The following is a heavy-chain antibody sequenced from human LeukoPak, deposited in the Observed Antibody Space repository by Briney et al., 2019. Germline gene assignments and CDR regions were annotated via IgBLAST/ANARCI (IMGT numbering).Heavy chain of an antibody. D-gene: IGHD7-27*01. CDR2: ITGSSTWT. CDR3: ARELVSLGTGYLDL. J-gene: IGHJ2*01. Sequence: AGGSLRLSCEASGFTFGTYGMTWVRQAPGKGLEWVSGITGSSTWTYYADSVRGRFTISRDNSKNTLHLQMNNLTADDTAIYYCARELVSLGTGYLDLWGRGTLVTVSS. V-gene: IGHV3-23*01. CDR1: GFTFGTYG.